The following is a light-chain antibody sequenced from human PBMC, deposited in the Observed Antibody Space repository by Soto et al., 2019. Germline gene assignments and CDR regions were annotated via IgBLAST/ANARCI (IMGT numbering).Light chain of an antibody. CDR1: SSDVGGPNY. Sequence: QSALTQPASVSGSPGQSITISCTGTSSDVGGPNYVSWYQHHPGKAPTLMIYDVSHRPPGVSDRFSGSKSGNTASLTISGLQAEDEADYYGSSFTSNNKEVFGGGTKLTVL. CDR2: DVS. J-gene: IGLJ2*01. CDR3: SSFTSNNKEV. V-gene: IGLV2-14*03.